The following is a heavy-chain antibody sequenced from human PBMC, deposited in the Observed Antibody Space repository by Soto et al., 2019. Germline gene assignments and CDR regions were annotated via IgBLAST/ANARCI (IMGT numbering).Heavy chain of an antibody. Sequence: EVQLVESGGGLGKPGGSLRLSCAASGFTFSSYSMNWVRQAPGKGLEWVSSISSSSSYIYYADSVKGRVTISRDNAKNSLYLQMNSLRAEDTAVYYCARGRADYGDYPNPFDVWGQGTMVTVSS. D-gene: IGHD4-17*01. CDR1: GFTFSSYS. J-gene: IGHJ3*01. V-gene: IGHV3-21*01. CDR2: ISSSSSYI. CDR3: ARGRADYGDYPNPFDV.